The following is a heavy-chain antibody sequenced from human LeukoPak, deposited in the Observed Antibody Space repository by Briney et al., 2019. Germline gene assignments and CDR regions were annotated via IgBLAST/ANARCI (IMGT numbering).Heavy chain of an antibody. Sequence: GGSLRLSCAASGVTFSSYGWHWVRQAPGKGLEWVAVISSVKGRFTISRDNSKNTLYPQMNSLTAEDTAVYYCARDDRGIAAAGFFDYWGQGNQVTVSS. CDR3: ARDDRGIAAAGFFDY. CDR1: GVTFSSYG. J-gene: IGHJ4*02. V-gene: IGHV3-30*19. D-gene: IGHD6-13*01. CDR2: IS.